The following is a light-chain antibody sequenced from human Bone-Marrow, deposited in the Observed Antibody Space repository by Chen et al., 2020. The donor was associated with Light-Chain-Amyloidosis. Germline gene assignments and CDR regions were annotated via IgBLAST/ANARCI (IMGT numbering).Light chain of an antibody. V-gene: IGLV3-25*03. CDR2: RDT. Sequence: SYELTQPPSVSVSSGQTSRITCSGDDLPTKYAYWYQQKPGQAPVLVIHRDTERPSGISERFSGSSSGTTAPLTISGVQAEDEADYHCQSADSSGTYEVIFGGGTKLTVL. CDR1: DLPTKY. CDR3: QSADSSGTYEVI. J-gene: IGLJ2*01.